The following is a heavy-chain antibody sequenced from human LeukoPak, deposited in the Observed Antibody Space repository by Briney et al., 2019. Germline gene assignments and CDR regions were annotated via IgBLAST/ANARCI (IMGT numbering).Heavy chain of an antibody. CDR1: GYTFTGYY. CDR3: ARGGRNPTSNGWLAS. D-gene: IGHD6-19*01. Sequence: ASVKVSCKASGYTFTGYYMHWVRQAPGQGLEWMGIINPSGGSTSYAQKFQGRVTMTRDTSTSTVYMELSSLRSEDTAVYYCARGGRNPTSNGWLASWGQGTLVTVSS. V-gene: IGHV1-46*01. CDR2: INPSGGST. J-gene: IGHJ5*02.